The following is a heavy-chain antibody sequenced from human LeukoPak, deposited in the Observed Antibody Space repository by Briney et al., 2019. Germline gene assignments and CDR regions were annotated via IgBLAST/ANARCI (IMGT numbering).Heavy chain of an antibody. Sequence: PGGSLRLSCAASGFTFSSYSMNWVRQAPGKGLEWVSSISSSSSYIYYADSVKGRFTISRDNAKNSLYLQMNSLRAEDTAVYYCGRIVATTYYYYYYMDVWGKGTTVTVSS. J-gene: IGHJ6*03. CDR2: ISSSSSYI. D-gene: IGHD5-12*01. V-gene: IGHV3-21*01. CDR3: GRIVATTYYYYYYMDV. CDR1: GFTFSSYS.